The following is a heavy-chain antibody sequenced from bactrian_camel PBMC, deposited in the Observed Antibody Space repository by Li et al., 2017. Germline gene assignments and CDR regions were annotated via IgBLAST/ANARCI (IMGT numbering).Heavy chain of an antibody. CDR1: GFTFDDSH. Sequence: VQLVESGGGSVQAGGSLRLSCTASGFTFDDSHMGWYRQAPGNECELVSRISSDGSTFYTDSVKGRFTISHDNTKSTVYLQMNNLKPEDTAVYYCLTIEGGVPITTSPTCDHWGQGTQVTVSS. CDR2: ISSDGST. CDR3: LTIEGGVPITTSPTCDH. V-gene: IGHV3S66*01. J-gene: IGHJ4*01. D-gene: IGHD5*01.